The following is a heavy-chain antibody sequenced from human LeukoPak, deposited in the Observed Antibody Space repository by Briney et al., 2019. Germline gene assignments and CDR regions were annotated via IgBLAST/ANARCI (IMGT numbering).Heavy chain of an antibody. D-gene: IGHD2-2*01. J-gene: IGHJ4*02. V-gene: IGHV4-39*01. CDR2: IYYSGST. Sequence: SETLSLTCTVSGGSISSSSYYWGWIRQPPGKGLEWIGSIYYSGSTYYNPSLKSRVTISVDTSKNQFSLKLSSVTAADTAVYYCARRRHCSSTSCSYFDYRGQGTLVTVSS. CDR1: GGSISSSSYY. CDR3: ARRRHCSSTSCSYFDY.